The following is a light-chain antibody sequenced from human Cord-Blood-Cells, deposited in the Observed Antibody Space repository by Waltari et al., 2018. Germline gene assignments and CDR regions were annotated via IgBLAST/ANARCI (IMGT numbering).Light chain of an antibody. CDR2: DAS. J-gene: IGKJ5*01. CDR3: QQYDNHPIT. CDR1: HDMSNY. V-gene: IGKV1-33*01. Sequence: DIQMTQSPSSLSASVGESVTITCQASHDMSNYLNWYQQKPGKAPKRLISDASNFATGVPSRFSGSGSGTDLTFTISSLQPEDIATYYCQQYDNHPITFGQGTRLEIK.